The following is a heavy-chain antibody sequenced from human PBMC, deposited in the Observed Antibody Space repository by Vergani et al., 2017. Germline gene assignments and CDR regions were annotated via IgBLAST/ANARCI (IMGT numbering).Heavy chain of an antibody. Sequence: EVQLLESGGGLVQPGGSLRLSCAASGFTFSSYAMSWVRQAPGKGLEWVSAISGSGGSTYYADSGKGRFTISRDNSKNTLYLQMNSLRAEDTAVYYCAREGHGSCYGDIYYYYYMDVWGKGTTVTVSS. J-gene: IGHJ6*03. D-gene: IGHD4-17*01. CDR1: GFTFSSYA. CDR2: ISGSGGST. V-gene: IGHV3-23*01. CDR3: AREGHGSCYGDIYYYYYMDV.